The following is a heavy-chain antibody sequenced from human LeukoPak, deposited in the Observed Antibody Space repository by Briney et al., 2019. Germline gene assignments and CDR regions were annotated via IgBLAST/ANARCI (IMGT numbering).Heavy chain of an antibody. D-gene: IGHD3-22*01. CDR1: GYTFTSYT. V-gene: IGHV1-3*03. CDR3: ARDNGYYDSSGYFAYYFDY. J-gene: IGHJ4*02. Sequence: ASVKVSCKASGYTFTSYTIHWVRQALGQRLEWMGWINAGNGNRKYSQEFQDRVTITRDTSTSTAYMELSSLRSEDTAVYYCARDNGYYDSSGYFAYYFDYWGQGTLVTVSS. CDR2: INAGNGNR.